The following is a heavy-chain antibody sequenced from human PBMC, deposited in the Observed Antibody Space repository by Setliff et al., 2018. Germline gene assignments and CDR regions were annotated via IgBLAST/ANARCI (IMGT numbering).Heavy chain of an antibody. J-gene: IGHJ6*03. V-gene: IGHV1-18*01. Sequence: GASVKVSCKASGYTFTSYGISWVRQAPGQGLEWMGWISAYDGDTNYAQKLQGRVTMTTDTSTTTAYMELRSLRSDDTAVYYCARAISGWYSAHYYYMDVWGKGTTVTVSS. CDR2: ISAYDGDT. CDR1: GYTFTSYG. CDR3: ARAISGWYSAHYYYMDV. D-gene: IGHD6-19*01.